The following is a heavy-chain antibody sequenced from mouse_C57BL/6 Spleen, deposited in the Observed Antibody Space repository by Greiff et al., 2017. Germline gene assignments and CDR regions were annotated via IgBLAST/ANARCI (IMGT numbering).Heavy chain of an antibody. D-gene: IGHD1-1*01. CDR1: GYTFTSYT. V-gene: IGHV1-4*01. J-gene: IGHJ1*03. CDR2: INPSSGYT. CDR3: ARDYGSSDGYFDV. Sequence: VQLQESGAELARPGASVKMSCKASGYTFTSYTMHWVKQRPGQGLEWIGYINPSSGYTKYNQKFKDKATLTADKSSSTAYMQLSSLTSEDSAVYYCARDYGSSDGYFDVWGTGTTVTVSS.